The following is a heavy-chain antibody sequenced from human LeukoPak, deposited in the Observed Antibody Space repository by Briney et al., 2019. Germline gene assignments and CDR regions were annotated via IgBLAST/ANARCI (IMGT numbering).Heavy chain of an antibody. D-gene: IGHD3-10*01. J-gene: IGHJ3*02. CDR3: ARVGGDAFDI. V-gene: IGHV4-59*01. CDR1: GGSISSYY. Sequence: SETLSLTCTVSGGSISSYYWSWIRQPPGKGLEWIGYIYYSGSTNYNPSLKSRVTISVDTSKNQFSLRLSSVTAADTAVYYCARVGGDAFDIWGQGTMVTVSS. CDR2: IYYSGST.